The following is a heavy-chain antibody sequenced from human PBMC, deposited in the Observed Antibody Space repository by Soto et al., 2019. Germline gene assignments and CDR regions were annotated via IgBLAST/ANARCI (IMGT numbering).Heavy chain of an antibody. CDR1: GDSFSSSNW. J-gene: IGHJ6*04. CDR3: ARHLAYYYGSGSFAVYYDGMDV. V-gene: IGHV4-4*02. CDR2: IYHSGST. Sequence: PSETLSLTCTVSGDSFSSSNWWIWVRQSPGKGLEWIGEIYHSGSTNYNPSLKSRVIISVDKSKRQFSLKLSSVTAADTAVYYCARHLAYYYGSGSFAVYYDGMDVWGKGTTVT. D-gene: IGHD3-10*01.